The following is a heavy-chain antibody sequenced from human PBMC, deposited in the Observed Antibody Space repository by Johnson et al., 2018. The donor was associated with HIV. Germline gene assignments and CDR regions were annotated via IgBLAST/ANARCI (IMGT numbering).Heavy chain of an antibody. Sequence: VQLVESGGVVVQPGGSLRLSCAASGFTFDDYTMHWVRQAPGKGLEWVSLISWDGGSTYYADSVKGRFTISRHNSKNSLYLQRNSLRAEDTAVHYCAISRPGRWSSYAFDIWGQGTMVTVSS. CDR1: GFTFDDYT. CDR2: ISWDGGST. D-gene: IGHD1-26*01. J-gene: IGHJ3*02. V-gene: IGHV3-43*01. CDR3: AISRPGRWSSYAFDI.